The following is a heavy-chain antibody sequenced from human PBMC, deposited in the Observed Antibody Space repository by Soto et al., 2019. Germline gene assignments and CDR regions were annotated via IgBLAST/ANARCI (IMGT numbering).Heavy chain of an antibody. CDR1: VCSIISYY. CDR3: ARVTYYDLRMEV. D-gene: IGHD3-16*01. Sequence: SETLSLTCTFCVCSIISYYCNWILQPSGKGLEWIGRIYSSGSTNYNPSLKSRVTMSVDTSKNKFSLNLSSVTAAETAVYYCARVTYYDLRMEVWGQRNTVNVSS. CDR2: IYSSGST. V-gene: IGHV4-4*07. J-gene: IGHJ6*01.